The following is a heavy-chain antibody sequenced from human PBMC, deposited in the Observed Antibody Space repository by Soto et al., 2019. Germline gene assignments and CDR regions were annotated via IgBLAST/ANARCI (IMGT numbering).Heavy chain of an antibody. V-gene: IGHV3-23*01. J-gene: IGHJ4*02. Sequence: GGSLRLSCAASGFTFSSYAMSWVRQAPGKGLEWVSAISGSGGSTYYADSVKGRFTISRDNSKNTLYLQMNSLRAEDTAVYYCAPLHPDGYYDYIWGSYPPYWGQGTLVTVSS. CDR3: APLHPDGYYDYIWGSYPPY. CDR2: ISGSGGST. CDR1: GFTFSSYA. D-gene: IGHD3-16*02.